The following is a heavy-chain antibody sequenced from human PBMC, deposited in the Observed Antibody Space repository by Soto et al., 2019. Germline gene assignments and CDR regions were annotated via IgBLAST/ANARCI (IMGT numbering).Heavy chain of an antibody. Sequence: QVHLVQSGAEVKKPGASVKVSCETSGYSFTSYAIHWVRQAPGQRPEWMGWINVGNTNSIYSQKLQGRVTITRDRSARTAYMELSSLRFEDTAVYYCARAGYNSVWDDDFDYWGQGTLVTVSS. CDR3: ARAGYNSVWDDDFDY. J-gene: IGHJ4*02. CDR2: INVGNTNS. CDR1: GYSFTSYA. D-gene: IGHD6-19*01. V-gene: IGHV1-3*01.